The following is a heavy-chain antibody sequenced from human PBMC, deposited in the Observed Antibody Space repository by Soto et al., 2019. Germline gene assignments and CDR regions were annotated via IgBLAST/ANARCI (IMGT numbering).Heavy chain of an antibody. CDR3: ARDNNWSYDS. Sequence: PGGSLRLSCAASGFTFSSYWMHLVRQAPGEGLVWVSYIKPDGSRTKDADSVKGRFTISRDTARNTLYLRMNSLRAEDTAVYYCARDNNWSYDSWGRGTLVTVSS. CDR1: GFTFSSYW. CDR2: IKPDGSRT. J-gene: IGHJ4*02. V-gene: IGHV3-74*03. D-gene: IGHD1-1*01.